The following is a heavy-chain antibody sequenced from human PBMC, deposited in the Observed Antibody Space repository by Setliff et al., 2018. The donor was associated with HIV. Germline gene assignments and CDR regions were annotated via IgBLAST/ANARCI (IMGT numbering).Heavy chain of an antibody. CDR2: IYENAYA. CDR3: ARAQMHRGVVSWSLYYFDY. CDR1: GGSMNNYY. V-gene: IGHV4-59*01. Sequence: SETLSLTCTVSGGSMNNYYWNWIRQTPGKGLEWIGYIYENAYAHYTVSLRSRVTVSMDTSKNQFSLTLRSVTAADRAVYYCARAQMHRGVVSWSLYYFDYWGQGALVTRLL. J-gene: IGHJ4*02. D-gene: IGHD3-10*01.